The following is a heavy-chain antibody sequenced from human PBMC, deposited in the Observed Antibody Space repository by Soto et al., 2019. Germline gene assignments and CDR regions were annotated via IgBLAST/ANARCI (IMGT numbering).Heavy chain of an antibody. V-gene: IGHV3-53*02. J-gene: IGHJ6*02. CDR3: ARGPNWNPGLYYGMDV. CDR1: GFTVSSHY. Sequence: EVQLVETGGGLIQPGGSLRLSCAASGFTVSSHYMSWVRQAPGKGLEWVSVIYSGGSTYYADSVKGRFTISRDNSKNTLYLQMNSLRAEDTAVYYCARGPNWNPGLYYGMDVWGQGTTVTVSS. CDR2: IYSGGST. D-gene: IGHD1-1*01.